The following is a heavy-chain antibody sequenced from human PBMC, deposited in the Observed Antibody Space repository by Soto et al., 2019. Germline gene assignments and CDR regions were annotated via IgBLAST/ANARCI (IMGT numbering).Heavy chain of an antibody. CDR3: ARDLYCSSTSCYYYYYYGMDV. J-gene: IGHJ6*02. CDR2: ILYDGSNK. D-gene: IGHD2-2*01. V-gene: IGHV3-33*01. Sequence: GGSLRLSCAASGFTFSSYGMHWVRQAPGKGLEWVAVILYDGSNKYYADSVKGRFTISRDNSRNTLYLQMNSLRAEDTAVYYCARDLYCSSTSCYYYYYYGMDVWGQGTTVTV. CDR1: GFTFSSYG.